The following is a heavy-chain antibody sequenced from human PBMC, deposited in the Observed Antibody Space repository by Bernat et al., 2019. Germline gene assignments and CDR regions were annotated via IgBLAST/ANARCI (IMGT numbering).Heavy chain of an antibody. CDR1: GGTFSSYA. Sequence: QVQLVQSGAEVKKPGSSVKVSCKASGGTFSSYAISWVRQAPGQGLEWMGGIIPIFGTANYAQKFQGRVTITADETTSTAYMEQSGVRSGETDVYCDARDRGYGGNPRFDYRGQGALVSDSS. J-gene: IGHJ4*02. V-gene: IGHV1-69*01. D-gene: IGHD4-23*01. CDR2: IIPIFGTA. CDR3: ARDRGYGGNPRFDY.